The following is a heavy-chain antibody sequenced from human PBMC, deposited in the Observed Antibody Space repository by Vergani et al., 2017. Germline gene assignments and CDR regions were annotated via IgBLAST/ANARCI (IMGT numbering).Heavy chain of an antibody. CDR3: ARSRYDSSGFSTIFRY. V-gene: IGHV3-33*01. Sequence: QVQLVESGGGVVQPGRSLRLSCVASGFAFRTYGMHWVRQAPGKGLEWVAIIWYDGSNTHYADSVKGRFTVSRDNSRNTLFLQMNSLRVEDTAVYYCARSRYDSSGFSTIFRYWGQGTRVTVS. CDR1: GFAFRTYG. D-gene: IGHD3-22*01. CDR2: IWYDGSNT. J-gene: IGHJ4*02.